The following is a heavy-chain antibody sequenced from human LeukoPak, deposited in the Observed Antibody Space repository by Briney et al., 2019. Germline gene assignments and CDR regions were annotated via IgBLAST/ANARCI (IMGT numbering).Heavy chain of an antibody. Sequence: GASVKVSCKASGYTFINYGFTWVRQAPGQGLEWMGWISGYNGNTNYLQKFQGRVTMTTDTSTNTVYMELRSLSSDDTAVYYCARVSTNSRVGGYDPQWYFDLWGRGTLDTVSS. CDR3: ARVSTNSRVGGYDPQWYFDL. V-gene: IGHV1-18*04. D-gene: IGHD5-12*01. CDR2: ISGYNGNT. J-gene: IGHJ2*01. CDR1: GYTFINYG.